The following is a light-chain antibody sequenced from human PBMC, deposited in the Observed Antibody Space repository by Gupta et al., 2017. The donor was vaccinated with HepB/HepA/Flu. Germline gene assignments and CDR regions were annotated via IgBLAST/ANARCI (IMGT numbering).Light chain of an antibody. CDR2: GAS. Sequence: DTVLTQSPVTLSVSPGEGVTLSCRATPSVGSDLAWYQQKPGQTPRLVIYGASTRATGIPGRFRGRGSGTECPLTIHSLKSEAFADYYCQQYKNWPLTFGGGTKVEIK. V-gene: IGKV3-15*01. CDR1: PSVGSD. CDR3: QQYKNWPLT. J-gene: IGKJ4*01.